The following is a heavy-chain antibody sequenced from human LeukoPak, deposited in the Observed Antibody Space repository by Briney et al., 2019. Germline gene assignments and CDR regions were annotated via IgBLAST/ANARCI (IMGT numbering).Heavy chain of an antibody. Sequence: GGSLRLSCAASGFTFTSYAMHWVRQAPGQRLEWMGWINAGNGNTKYSQKFQGRVTITRDTSASTAYMELSSLRSEDTAVYYCARAVANDYWGQGTLVTVSS. CDR2: INAGNGNT. J-gene: IGHJ4*02. V-gene: IGHV1-3*01. D-gene: IGHD5-12*01. CDR1: GFTFTSYA. CDR3: ARAVANDY.